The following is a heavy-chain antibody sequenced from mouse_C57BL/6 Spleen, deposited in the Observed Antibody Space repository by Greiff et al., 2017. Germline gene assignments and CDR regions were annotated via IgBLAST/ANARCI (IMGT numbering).Heavy chain of an antibody. CDR1: GFTFSSYT. V-gene: IGHV5-9*01. Sequence: VQLKESGGGLVKPGGSPKLSCAASGFTFSSYTMSWVRQTPEKRLEWVATISGGGGNTYYPDSVKGRFTISRDNAKNTLYLQMSSLRSEDTALYYCARGVSSGLTPYFDYWGQGTTLTVSS. D-gene: IGHD3-2*02. CDR2: ISGGGGNT. CDR3: ARGVSSGLTPYFDY. J-gene: IGHJ2*01.